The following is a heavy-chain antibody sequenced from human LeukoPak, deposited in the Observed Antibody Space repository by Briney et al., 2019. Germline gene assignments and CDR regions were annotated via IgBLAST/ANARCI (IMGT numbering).Heavy chain of an antibody. Sequence: GGSLRLSCAASGFTFSSYAMSWVRQAPGKGLEWVSAISGSGGSTYYADSVKGRFTISRDNSKNTLYLQMNSLRAEDTAVYYCAKDPNYYDSSGYYGLGAFDIWGQGTMVAVSS. V-gene: IGHV3-23*01. D-gene: IGHD3-22*01. CDR1: GFTFSSYA. CDR3: AKDPNYYDSSGYYGLGAFDI. J-gene: IGHJ3*02. CDR2: ISGSGGST.